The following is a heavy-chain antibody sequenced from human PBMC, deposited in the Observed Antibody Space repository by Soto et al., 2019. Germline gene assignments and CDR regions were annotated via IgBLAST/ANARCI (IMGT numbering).Heavy chain of an antibody. Sequence: PGGSLRLSCAASGFTFSSYAMSWVRQAPGKGLEWVSAISGSGGSTYYADSVKGRFTISRDNSKNTLYLQMNSLRAEDTAVYYCAKDHGCTNGVCYTYYFDYWGQGTLVTVSS. V-gene: IGHV3-23*01. CDR3: AKDHGCTNGVCYTYYFDY. D-gene: IGHD2-8*01. CDR2: ISGSGGST. CDR1: GFTFSSYA. J-gene: IGHJ4*02.